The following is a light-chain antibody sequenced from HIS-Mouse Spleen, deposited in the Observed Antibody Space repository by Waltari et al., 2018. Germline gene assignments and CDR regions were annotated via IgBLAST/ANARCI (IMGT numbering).Light chain of an antibody. CDR3: QQYNSYSRT. V-gene: IGKV1-5*03. Sequence: DIQMTQSPSTLSASVGDRVTITCRASQSISSSLAWYQQKPGKAPKLLIYKASSLESGVPSRFRGSGYGTEFTLTISSLQPDDFATYYCQQYNSYSRTFGQGTKVEIK. J-gene: IGKJ1*01. CDR2: KAS. CDR1: QSISSS.